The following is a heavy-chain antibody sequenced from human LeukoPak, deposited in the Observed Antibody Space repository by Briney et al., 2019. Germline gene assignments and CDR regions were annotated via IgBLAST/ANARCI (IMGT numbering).Heavy chain of an antibody. D-gene: IGHD2-2*01. Sequence: SETLSLTCAVYGGSFSGYYWIWMRQPPGKGLEWIGEINHSGSTNYNPSLKSRVTISVDTSKNQFSLKLSSVTAADTAVYYCARGSLGYCSSTSCYFDYWGQGTLVTVSS. J-gene: IGHJ4*02. V-gene: IGHV4-34*01. CDR2: INHSGST. CDR3: ARGSLGYCSSTSCYFDY. CDR1: GGSFSGYY.